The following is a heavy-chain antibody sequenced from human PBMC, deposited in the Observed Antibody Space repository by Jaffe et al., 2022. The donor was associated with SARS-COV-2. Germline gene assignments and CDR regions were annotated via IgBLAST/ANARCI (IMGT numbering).Heavy chain of an antibody. Sequence: EVQLVESGGGLVQPGGSLRLSCAASGFTFSSYSMNWVRQAPGKGLEWVSYISSSSSTIYYADSVKGRFTISRDNAKNSLYLQMNSLRDEDTAVYYCARDGGGWLQIREYGMDVWGQGTTVTVSS. CDR3: ARDGGGWLQIREYGMDV. V-gene: IGHV3-48*02. J-gene: IGHJ6*02. CDR1: GFTFSSYS. CDR2: ISSSSSTI. D-gene: IGHD5-18*01.